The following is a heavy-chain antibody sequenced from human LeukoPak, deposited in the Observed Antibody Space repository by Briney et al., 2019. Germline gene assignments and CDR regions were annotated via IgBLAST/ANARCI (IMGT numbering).Heavy chain of an antibody. V-gene: IGHV4-38-2*02. Sequence: SETLSLTCTVSGYSISSGYYWGWIRQPPGKGLEWIGSIYHSGSTYYNPSLKGRVTISVDTSKNQFSLKLSSVTAADTAVYYCASGSYPYFDYWGQGTLVTVSS. CDR1: GYSISSGYY. CDR3: ASGSYPYFDY. CDR2: IYHSGST. J-gene: IGHJ4*02. D-gene: IGHD1-26*01.